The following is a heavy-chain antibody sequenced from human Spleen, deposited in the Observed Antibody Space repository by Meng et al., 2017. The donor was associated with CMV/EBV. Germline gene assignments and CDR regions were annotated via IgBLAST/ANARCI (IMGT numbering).Heavy chain of an antibody. CDR3: ARVEMTISWAFDY. V-gene: IGHV5-51*01. J-gene: IGHJ4*02. CDR2: IYPGDSDT. Sequence: GESLKISCKGSGYSFNNNWIGWVRQMPGKGLEWMGIIYPGDSDTRYSPSFQGQVTISVDKSISTALLRWTSLKPSDTAVYYCARVEMTISWAFDYWGQGTLVTVSS. CDR1: GYSFNNNW. D-gene: IGHD5-24*01.